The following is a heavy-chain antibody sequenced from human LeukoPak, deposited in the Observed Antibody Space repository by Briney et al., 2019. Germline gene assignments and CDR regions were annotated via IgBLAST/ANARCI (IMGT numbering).Heavy chain of an antibody. Sequence: SETLSLPCTVSGGSISSYYWSWIRQPPGKGLEWIGYIYYSGSTNYNPSLKSRVTISVDTSKNQFSLKLSSVTAADTAVYYCARATRLTRYCSSTSCYPPSGLDVWGQGTTVTVSS. J-gene: IGHJ6*02. D-gene: IGHD2-2*01. V-gene: IGHV4-59*01. CDR1: GGSISSYY. CDR2: IYYSGST. CDR3: ARATRLTRYCSSTSCYPPSGLDV.